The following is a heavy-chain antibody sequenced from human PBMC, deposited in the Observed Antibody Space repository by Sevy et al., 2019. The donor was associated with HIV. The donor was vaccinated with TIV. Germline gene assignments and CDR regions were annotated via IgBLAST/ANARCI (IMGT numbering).Heavy chain of an antibody. D-gene: IGHD6-13*01. CDR1: GGSISSYY. CDR2: IYYSGST. J-gene: IGHJ5*02. Sequence: SETLSLTCTVSGGSISSYYWSWIRQPPGKGLEWIGYIYYSGSTNYNPSLKSRVTISVDKSKNQFSLKLSSVIAADTAVYYCARWGAAAGDNWFDPWGQGTLVTVSS. V-gene: IGHV4-59*01. CDR3: ARWGAAAGDNWFDP.